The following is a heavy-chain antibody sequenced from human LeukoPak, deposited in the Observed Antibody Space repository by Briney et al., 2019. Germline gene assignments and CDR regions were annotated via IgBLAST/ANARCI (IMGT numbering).Heavy chain of an antibody. Sequence: ASVRVSCKASGYTFTSYGISWVRQAPGQGLEWMGWISAYNGNTNYAQRLQGRVTMTTDTSTSTAYMELRSLRSDDTAVYYCARDLWLVQSAYYFDCWGQGTLVTVSS. J-gene: IGHJ4*02. CDR1: GYTFTSYG. V-gene: IGHV1-18*01. D-gene: IGHD6-6*01. CDR3: ARDLWLVQSAYYFDC. CDR2: ISAYNGNT.